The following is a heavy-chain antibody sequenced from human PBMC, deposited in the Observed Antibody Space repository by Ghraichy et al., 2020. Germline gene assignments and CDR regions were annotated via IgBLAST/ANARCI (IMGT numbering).Heavy chain of an antibody. D-gene: IGHD1-26*01. CDR3: ARDSGSYQLYYFDL. Sequence: ASVKVSCKVSGYTFTSYAMHWVRQAPGQRLEWMGWINSGNGNTKYSQKYQGRVTITRDTSASTAYMELSSLRSENTAVYYCARDSGSYQLYYFDLWGRGTLVTVSS. CDR1: GYTFTSYA. J-gene: IGHJ2*01. V-gene: IGHV1-3*01. CDR2: INSGNGNT.